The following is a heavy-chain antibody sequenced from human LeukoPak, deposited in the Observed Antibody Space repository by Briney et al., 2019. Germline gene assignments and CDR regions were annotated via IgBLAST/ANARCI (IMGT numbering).Heavy chain of an antibody. D-gene: IGHD6-19*01. V-gene: IGHV3-23*01. Sequence: GGSLRLFCAASGFTFHIYAMRWARQAPGKGLEWLSDISGSGDRTYYADSVKGRFTISRDNFKNTLYLQMNRLRPEDTAVYYCAREEIAGAGPNSFYYYFDVWGKGTTVTVSS. J-gene: IGHJ6*03. CDR2: ISGSGDRT. CDR1: GFTFHIYA. CDR3: AREEIAGAGPNSFYYYFDV.